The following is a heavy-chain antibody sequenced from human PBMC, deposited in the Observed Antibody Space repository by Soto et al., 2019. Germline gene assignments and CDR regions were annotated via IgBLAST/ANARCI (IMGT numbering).Heavy chain of an antibody. D-gene: IGHD3-16*02. Sequence: SETLSLXCAVYGGSFSGYYWSWIRQPPGKGLEWIGEINHSGSANYNPSLKSRVTISVDTSMNQFSLRVSSVTAADTAVYYCARNRAERAFDMWGQGTMVTVSS. J-gene: IGHJ3*02. CDR3: ARNRAERAFDM. V-gene: IGHV4-34*01. CDR1: GGSFSGYY. CDR2: INHSGSA.